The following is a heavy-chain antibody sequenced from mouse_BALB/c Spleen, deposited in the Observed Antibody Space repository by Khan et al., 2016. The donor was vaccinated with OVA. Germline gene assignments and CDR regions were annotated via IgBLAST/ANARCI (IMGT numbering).Heavy chain of an antibody. V-gene: IGHV2-2*02. Sequence: QVQLKQSGPGLVQPSQSLSITCTVSGFSLTTYGVHWVRQSPGKGLEWLGVIWSGGSTDYNAAFISRLSISKDNSKSQVFFKMNSLQANDTAIYYCTRNYDYDEGLAYWGQGTLVTVSA. CDR3: TRNYDYDEGLAY. J-gene: IGHJ3*01. CDR2: IWSGGST. CDR1: GFSLTTYG. D-gene: IGHD2-4*01.